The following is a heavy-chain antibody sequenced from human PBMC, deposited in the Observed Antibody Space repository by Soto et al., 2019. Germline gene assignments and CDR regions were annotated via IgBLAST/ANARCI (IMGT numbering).Heavy chain of an antibody. CDR3: AKDGSHNFDY. J-gene: IGHJ4*02. Sequence: GWSLRLSCAASGFTFSHYAMHWVRQAPGKGLEWVAVMSYDGSNEYYADSVKGRFTISRDNSKNTLYLQMNSLRAGDTAVYYCAKDGSHNFDYWGQGTLVTVSS. D-gene: IGHD1-26*01. CDR2: MSYDGSNE. CDR1: GFTFSHYA. V-gene: IGHV3-30*18.